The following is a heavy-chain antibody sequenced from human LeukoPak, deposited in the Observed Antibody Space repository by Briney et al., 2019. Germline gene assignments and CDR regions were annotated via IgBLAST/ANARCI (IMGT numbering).Heavy chain of an antibody. CDR2: IIPILGIA. V-gene: IGHV1-69*04. CDR1: GYTFTSYG. J-gene: IGHJ6*02. CDR3: ARGQQQLVPLGTHTPHYYYGMDV. Sequence: SVKVSCKASGYTFTSYGISWVRQAPGQGREWMGRIIPILGIAHYAQKFQGRVTITADKSTSTAYMELSSLRSEDTAVYYCARGQQQLVPLGTHTPHYYYGMDVWGQGTTVTVSS. D-gene: IGHD6-13*01.